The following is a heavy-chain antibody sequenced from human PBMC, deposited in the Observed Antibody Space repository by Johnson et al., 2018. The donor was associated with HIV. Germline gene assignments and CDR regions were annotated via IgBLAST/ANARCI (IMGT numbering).Heavy chain of an antibody. V-gene: IGHV3-9*01. CDR1: GFTFDDYA. J-gene: IGHJ3*02. CDR2: ISWNSGSI. D-gene: IGHD1-26*01. Sequence: VQLVESGGGLVQPGRSLRLSCAASGFTFDDYAMHWVRQAPGKGLEWVSGISWNSGSIGYADSVKGRFTISRDNAKNSLYLQMNSLRAEDTALYYCARDRGGAARDAFDIWGQGTMVTVSS. CDR3: ARDRGGAARDAFDI.